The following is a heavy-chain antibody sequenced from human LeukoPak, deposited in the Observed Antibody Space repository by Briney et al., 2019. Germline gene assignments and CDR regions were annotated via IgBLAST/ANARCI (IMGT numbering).Heavy chain of an antibody. V-gene: IGHV3-30*04. J-gene: IGHJ4*02. CDR2: ISYDGSNK. D-gene: IGHD2-2*01. CDR1: GFTFSSYA. Sequence: PGGSLRLSCAASGFTFSSYAMHWVRQAPGKGLEWVAVISYDGSNKYYADSVKGRFTISRDNSKNTLYLQMNSLRAEDTAVYYCARGDQGSFDYWGQGTLVTVSS. CDR3: ARGDQGSFDY.